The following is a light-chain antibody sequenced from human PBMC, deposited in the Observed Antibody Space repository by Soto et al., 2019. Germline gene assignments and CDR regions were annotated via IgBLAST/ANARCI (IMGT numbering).Light chain of an antibody. V-gene: IGLV2-8*01. J-gene: IGLJ2*01. CDR3: SSYAGSNNLV. Sequence: QSVLTQPPSASGSPGQSVTISCTGAGSDVGGYNYVSWYQHHPGKAPKLMIYEVSQRPSGVPDRFSGSKSGNTASLTVSGLQAEDEADYYCSSYAGSNNLVFGGGTKLTVL. CDR2: EVS. CDR1: GSDVGGYNY.